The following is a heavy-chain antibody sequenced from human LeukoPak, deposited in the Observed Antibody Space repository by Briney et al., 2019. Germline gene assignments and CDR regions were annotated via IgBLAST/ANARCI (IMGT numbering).Heavy chain of an antibody. CDR2: IASVGDPYYT. J-gene: IGHJ4*02. CDR1: GYTFSTSD. CDR3: VGGGEIGFDY. D-gene: IGHD3-16*01. Sequence: GGSLRLSCAASGYTFSTSDFHWVRQATGRGLEGVSSIASVGDPYYTYYAGSVKGRFTISRENAKNSLYLQMNSLRAGDTALYYCVGGGEIGFDYWGQGTLVTVSS. V-gene: IGHV3-13*01.